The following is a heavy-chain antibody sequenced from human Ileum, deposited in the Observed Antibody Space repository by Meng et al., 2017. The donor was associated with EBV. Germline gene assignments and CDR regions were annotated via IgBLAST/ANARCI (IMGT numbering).Heavy chain of an antibody. CDR1: GFSLSISGVG. CDR2: IYWDDDK. Sequence: QITLKEPGPRPVKPXXXXTLXXTFSGFSLSISGVGVGWIRQPPGKDLEWLALIYWDDDKRYSPSLKSRLTITKDTSKNQVVLTMTNMDPVDTATYYCTHRPMTSAYYYFDYWGQGTLVTVSS. CDR3: THRPMTSAYYYFDY. D-gene: IGHD3-22*01. J-gene: IGHJ4*02. V-gene: IGHV2-5*02.